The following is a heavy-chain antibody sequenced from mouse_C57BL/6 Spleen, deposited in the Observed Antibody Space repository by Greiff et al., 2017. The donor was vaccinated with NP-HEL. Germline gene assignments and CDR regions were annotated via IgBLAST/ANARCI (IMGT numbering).Heavy chain of an antibody. J-gene: IGHJ1*03. CDR1: GYTFTSYW. D-gene: IGHD2-3*01. Sequence: VQLKQSGTVLARPGASVKMSCKTSGYTFTSYWMHWVKQRPGQGLEWIGAIYPGNSDTSYNQKFKGKAKLTAVTSASTAYMELSSLTNEDSAVYYCTRSSYDGYFWYFDVWGTGTTVTVSS. V-gene: IGHV1-5*01. CDR3: TRSSYDGYFWYFDV. CDR2: IYPGNSDT.